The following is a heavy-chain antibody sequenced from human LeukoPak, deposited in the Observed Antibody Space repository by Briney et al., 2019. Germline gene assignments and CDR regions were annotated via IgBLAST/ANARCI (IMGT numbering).Heavy chain of an antibody. D-gene: IGHD6-13*01. V-gene: IGHV4-59*12. CDR2: IYSSGST. Sequence: PSETLSLTCTVSGASINSYYWSWIRQPPGKGLEWIGYIYSSGSTNYNPSLKSRVTISVDTSKNQFSLKLSSVTAADTAVYYCARGRSWYGGVWFDPWGQGTLVTVSS. CDR3: ARGRSWYGGVWFDP. CDR1: GASINSYY. J-gene: IGHJ5*02.